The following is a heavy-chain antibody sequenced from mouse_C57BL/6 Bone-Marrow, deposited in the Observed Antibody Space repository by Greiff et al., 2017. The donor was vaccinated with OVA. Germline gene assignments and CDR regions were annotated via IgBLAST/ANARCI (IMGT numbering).Heavy chain of an antibody. CDR1: GFTFSSYG. D-gene: IGHD1-1*01. Sequence: EVKLMESGGDLVKPGGSLKLSCAASGFTFSSYGMSWVRQTPDKRLEWVATISSGGSYTYYPDSVKGRFTISRDNAKNTLYLQMSSLKSEDTAMYYCAGHSHYYGSSCEGYYFDYWGQGTTLTVSS. V-gene: IGHV5-6*01. CDR2: ISSGGSYT. CDR3: AGHSHYYGSSCEGYYFDY. J-gene: IGHJ2*01.